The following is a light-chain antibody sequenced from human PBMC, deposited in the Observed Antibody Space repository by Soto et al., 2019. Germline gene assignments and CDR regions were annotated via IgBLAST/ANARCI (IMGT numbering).Light chain of an antibody. V-gene: IGLV2-14*01. CDR3: SPYINSSTLYV. Sequence: LTQPASVSGSPGQSITISCTGTSNDVGGYNYGSWYQQHPGKAPKLMIYEINNRPSGVSNRFSGTTCANTASLTISGLQADDKADYHCSPYINSSTLYVFGTGTKVTVL. CDR1: SNDVGGYNY. CDR2: EIN. J-gene: IGLJ1*01.